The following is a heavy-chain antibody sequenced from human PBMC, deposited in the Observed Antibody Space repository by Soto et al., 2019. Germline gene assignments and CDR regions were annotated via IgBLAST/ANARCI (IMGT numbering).Heavy chain of an antibody. CDR2: VSGSGGST. CDR1: GFTFSSYA. D-gene: IGHD2-2*01. Sequence: GGSLRLSCAASGFTFSSYAMRWVRQAPGKGLEWVSAVSGSGGSTYYADSVKGRFTISRDNSKNTLVLQMNSLRADDTAVYYCAKGYCSGTSCYGTDYWGQGTLVTVSS. CDR3: AKGYCSGTSCYGTDY. J-gene: IGHJ4*02. V-gene: IGHV3-23*01.